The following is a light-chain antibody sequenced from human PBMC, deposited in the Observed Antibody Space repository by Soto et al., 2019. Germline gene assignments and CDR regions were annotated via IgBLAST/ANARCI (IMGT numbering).Light chain of an antibody. Sequence: QSVLAQPPSVSGAPGQKITISCTGTRSNIGAAYYVHWYQQFPGTAPKLLIYDTSNRPSGVPDRFSASRSGTSAYLVITGLQADEEAVYYCQSYDGSLGGSILFGGGTKVT. CDR3: QSYDGSLGGSIL. J-gene: IGLJ2*01. V-gene: IGLV1-40*01. CDR1: RSNIGAAYY. CDR2: DTS.